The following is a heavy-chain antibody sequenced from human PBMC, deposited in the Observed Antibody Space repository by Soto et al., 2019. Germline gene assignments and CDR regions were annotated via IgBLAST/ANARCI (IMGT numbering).Heavy chain of an antibody. CDR1: GDSIRSGTYY. V-gene: IGHV4-31*11. CDR3: ARENKLRDSPGYYCKAMHV. Sequence: QVQLQESGPGLVKPSQTLSLTCAVSGDSIRSGTYYWSWIRQYPGKGLEWIGYIYHSGNTYYNPYLTFPITLSVDMLQSLFFRKLGSNGDTVMAVYSGARENKLRDSPGYYCKAMHVWGHGTTVTV. J-gene: IGHJ6*01. CDR2: IYHSGNT. D-gene: IGHD3-22*01.